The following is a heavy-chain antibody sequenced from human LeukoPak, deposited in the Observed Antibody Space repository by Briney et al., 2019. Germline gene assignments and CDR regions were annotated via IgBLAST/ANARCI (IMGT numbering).Heavy chain of an antibody. CDR3: AKRGVVIRVILVGFHKEAYYFDS. D-gene: IGHD3-22*01. CDR2: MSYIGGTK. J-gene: IGHJ4*02. V-gene: IGHV3-30*07. Sequence: GRSLRLSCAASGFTFSTYAMHWFPQAPGKGLQWVAVMSYIGGTKYYADSVKGRFTISRDNSKNTLYLQLNSLRAEDTAMYFCAKRGVVIRVILVGFHKEAYYFDSWGQGALVTVSS. CDR1: GFTFSTYA.